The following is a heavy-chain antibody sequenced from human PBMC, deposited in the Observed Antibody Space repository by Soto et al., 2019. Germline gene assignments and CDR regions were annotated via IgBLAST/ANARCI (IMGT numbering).Heavy chain of an antibody. CDR1: GYTFTSDG. D-gene: IGHD3-22*01. CDR3: AKFTGECGGDSSGYCYFDY. V-gene: IGHV1-18*01. Sequence: ASVKVSCKASGYTFTSDGISWVRQAPGQGLEWMGWISAYNGNTNYAQKLQGRVTMTTDTSTSTAYMELRSLRSDDTAVYYCAKFTGECGGDSSGYCYFDYWGQGTLVTVSS. CDR2: ISAYNGNT. J-gene: IGHJ4*02.